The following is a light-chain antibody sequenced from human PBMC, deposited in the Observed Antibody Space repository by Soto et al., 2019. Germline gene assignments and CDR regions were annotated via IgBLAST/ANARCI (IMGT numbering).Light chain of an antibody. J-gene: IGKJ1*01. CDR1: QSVSSSY. Sequence: EIVLTQSPGTLSLSPGERATLSCRASQSVSSSYLAWYQQKPGQAPRLLIYGASSRATGIPDRFSGSGSGTDFTLTISRLEPEDCAVYYCQQYDSSPQTFGQGTKVEIK. CDR2: GAS. V-gene: IGKV3-20*01. CDR3: QQYDSSPQT.